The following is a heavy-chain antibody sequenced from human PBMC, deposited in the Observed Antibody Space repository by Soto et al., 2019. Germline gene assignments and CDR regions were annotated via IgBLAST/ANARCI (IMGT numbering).Heavy chain of an antibody. CDR2: IYYSGST. V-gene: IGHV4-31*03. D-gene: IGHD4-17*01. CDR1: GGSISSGGYY. J-gene: IGHJ5*02. Sequence: QVQLQESGPGLVKPSQTLSLTCTVSGGSISSGGYYWSWIRQHPGKGLEWIGYIYYSGSTYYNPSLKSRVTISVDTSKNQCSLKLSSVTAADTALYYCAGITTVTTGWFDPWGQGTLVTVSS. CDR3: AGITTVTTGWFDP.